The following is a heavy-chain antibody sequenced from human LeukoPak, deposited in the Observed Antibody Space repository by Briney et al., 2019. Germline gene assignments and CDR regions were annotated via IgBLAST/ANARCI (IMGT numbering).Heavy chain of an antibody. V-gene: IGHV1-3*01. CDR3: ARARITRLTTVTTGWFDP. CDR2: INAGNGNT. Sequence: PGVSVKVSCKASGYTFTSYAMHWVRQAPGQRLEWMGWINAGNGNTKYSQKFQGRVTITRDTSASTAYMELSSLRSEDTAVYYCARARITRLTTVTTGWFDPWGQGTLVTVSS. D-gene: IGHD4-17*01. CDR1: GYTFTSYA. J-gene: IGHJ5*02.